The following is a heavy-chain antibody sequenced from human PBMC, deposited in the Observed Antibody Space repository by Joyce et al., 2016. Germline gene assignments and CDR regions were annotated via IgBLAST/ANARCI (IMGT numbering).Heavy chain of an antibody. CDR2: INTDGSGT. Sequence: EVQLVESGGGLVQPGGSLRLSCAASGFSFSGYWIHWVRQAPGKGLVWVSRINTDGSGTRFADSVKGRFTISRDNAKNTLYLQMNSLRAEDTAVYYCVRGISARPGGPNWFDPWGQGTLVTVSS. J-gene: IGHJ5*02. V-gene: IGHV3-74*01. D-gene: IGHD6-6*01. CDR3: VRGISARPGGPNWFDP. CDR1: GFSFSGYW.